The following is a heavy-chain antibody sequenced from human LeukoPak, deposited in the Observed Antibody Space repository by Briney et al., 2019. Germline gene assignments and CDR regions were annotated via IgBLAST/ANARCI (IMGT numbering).Heavy chain of an antibody. CDR1: GFTFSSYA. V-gene: IGHV3-48*02. J-gene: IGHJ5*02. D-gene: IGHD2/OR15-2a*01. CDR2: ITNSGSTI. Sequence: PGGSLRLSCAASGFTFSSYAMNWVRQAPGKGPEWISYITNSGSTINYADSVKGRFTISRDNAKNSLVLQMNSLRDEDSAVYYCARDSISAALFDLWGQGTLITVSS. CDR3: ARDSISAALFDL.